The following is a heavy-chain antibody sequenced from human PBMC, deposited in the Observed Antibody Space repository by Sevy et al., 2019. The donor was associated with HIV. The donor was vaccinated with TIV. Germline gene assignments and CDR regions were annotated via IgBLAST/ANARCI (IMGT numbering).Heavy chain of an antibody. D-gene: IGHD3-3*01. CDR2: ISSSSSTI. J-gene: IGHJ3*02. CDR3: ARSYDFWGGYYQDAFDI. V-gene: IGHV3-48*02. CDR1: GFTFSSYS. Sequence: GGSLRLSCAASGFTFSSYSMNWVRQAPGKGLEWVSYISSSSSTIYYADSVKGRFTISRDNAKNTLYLQMNSLRDEDTAVYDCARSYDFWGGYYQDAFDIWGQGTMVTVSS.